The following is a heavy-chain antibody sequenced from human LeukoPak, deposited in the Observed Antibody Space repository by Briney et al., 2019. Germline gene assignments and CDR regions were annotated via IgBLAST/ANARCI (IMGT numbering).Heavy chain of an antibody. CDR3: ARVPAVGIAAAGPFFDY. Sequence: SETLSLTCTVSGGSISSYYWSWIRQPPGKGLEWIGYIYYSGSTNYNPSLKSRVTISVDTSKNQFSLKLSSVTAADTAVYYCARVPAVGIAAAGPFFDYWGQGILVTVSS. V-gene: IGHV4-59*01. J-gene: IGHJ4*02. D-gene: IGHD6-13*01. CDR2: IYYSGST. CDR1: GGSISSYY.